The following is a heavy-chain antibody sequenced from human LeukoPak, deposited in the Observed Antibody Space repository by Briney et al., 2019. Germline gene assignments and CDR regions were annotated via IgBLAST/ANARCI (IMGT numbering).Heavy chain of an antibody. CDR3: ARDETIYDILTGPRAFDI. D-gene: IGHD3-9*01. Sequence: SETLSLSCTVSGGSISSYYWSWIRQPAGKGLEWIGRIYTSGSTSYNPSLKSRVTMSVDTSKNQFSLKLSSVTAADTAVYYCARDETIYDILTGPRAFDIWGQGTMVTVSS. J-gene: IGHJ3*02. CDR1: GGSISSYY. V-gene: IGHV4-4*07. CDR2: IYTSGST.